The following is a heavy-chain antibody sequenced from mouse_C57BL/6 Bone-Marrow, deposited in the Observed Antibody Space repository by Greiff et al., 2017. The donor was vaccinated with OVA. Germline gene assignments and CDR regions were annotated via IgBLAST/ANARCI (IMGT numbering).Heavy chain of an antibody. CDR1: GYTFTSYG. J-gene: IGHJ3*01. Sequence: QVQLQQSGAELARPGASVKLSCKASGYTFTSYGISWVKQRTGQGLEWIGEIYPRSGNTYYNEKFKGKATLTADKSSSTAYMELRSLTSEDSAVYFCARSKISYYYGSSSPAWFAYWGQGTLVTVSA. CDR3: ARSKISYYYGSSSPAWFAY. CDR2: IYPRSGNT. V-gene: IGHV1-81*01. D-gene: IGHD1-1*01.